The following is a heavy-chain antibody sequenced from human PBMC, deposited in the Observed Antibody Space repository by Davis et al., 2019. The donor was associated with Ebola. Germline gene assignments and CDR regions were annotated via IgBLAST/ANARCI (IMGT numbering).Heavy chain of an antibody. Sequence: SVKVSCKASGGTFSSYAISWVRQAPGQGLEWMGGIIPIFGTANYAQKFQGRVTITADESTSTAYMELSSLRSEDTAVYYCARDSLTIFGVHSWFDPWGQGTLVTVSS. CDR2: IIPIFGTA. CDR3: ARDSLTIFGVHSWFDP. D-gene: IGHD3-3*01. J-gene: IGHJ5*02. V-gene: IGHV1-69*13. CDR1: GGTFSSYA.